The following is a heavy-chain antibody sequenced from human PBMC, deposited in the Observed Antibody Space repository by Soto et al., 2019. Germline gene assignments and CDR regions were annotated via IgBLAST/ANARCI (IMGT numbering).Heavy chain of an antibody. CDR1: GYAFTTYG. Sequence: QVNLVQSGAEVKKPGASVKVSCKGSGYAFTTYGITWVRQAHGQGLEWMGWISAHNGNTNYAQKRQGRVTVTRDTSTSTAYMELRSLRSDDTAVYYCARGRYGEYWGQGALVTVSS. CDR3: ARGRYGEY. J-gene: IGHJ4*02. D-gene: IGHD3-10*01. CDR2: ISAHNGNT. V-gene: IGHV1-18*01.